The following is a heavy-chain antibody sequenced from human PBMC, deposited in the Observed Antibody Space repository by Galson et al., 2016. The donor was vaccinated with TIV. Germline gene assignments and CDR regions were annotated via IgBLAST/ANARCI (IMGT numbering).Heavy chain of an antibody. CDR1: GYNFTNYA. CDR3: ARERPCGGACYFLDN. D-gene: IGHD2-21*02. CDR2: INAGNGNT. V-gene: IGHV1-3*01. Sequence: SVKVSCKASGYNFTNYAMHWVRQAPGQRLEWMGWINAGNGNTKYSQELQGRVTITADKSTSTVYMELRSLRSDDTAVFYCARERPCGGACYFLDNWGQGTLVTVSS. J-gene: IGHJ4*02.